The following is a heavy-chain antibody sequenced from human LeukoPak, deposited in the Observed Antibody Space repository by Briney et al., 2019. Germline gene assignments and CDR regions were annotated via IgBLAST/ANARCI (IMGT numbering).Heavy chain of an antibody. V-gene: IGHV1-2*02. Sequence: ASVKVSCKASGYTFTGYYMHWVRQAPGQGLEWMGWINPNSGGTNYAQKFQGRVTMTRDTSISTAYMELSRLRSDDTAVYYCARERGYSYGRVFDYWGQGTLVTVSS. J-gene: IGHJ4*02. CDR1: GYTFTGYY. CDR3: ARERGYSYGRVFDY. D-gene: IGHD5-18*01. CDR2: INPNSGGT.